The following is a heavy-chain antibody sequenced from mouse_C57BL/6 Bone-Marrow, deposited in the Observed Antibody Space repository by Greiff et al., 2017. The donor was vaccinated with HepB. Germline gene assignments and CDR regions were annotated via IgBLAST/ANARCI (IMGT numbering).Heavy chain of an antibody. V-gene: IGHV5-9*01. CDR2: ISGGGGNT. Sequence: EVKLVESGGGLVKPGGSLKLSCAASGFTFSSYTMSWVRQTPEKRLGWVATISGGGGNTYYPDSVKGRFTIFRDNAKNTLYLQMSSLRSEDTALYYCARHERLRRFAYWGQETLVTVSA. CDR3: ARHERLRRFAY. J-gene: IGHJ3*01. CDR1: GFTFSSYT.